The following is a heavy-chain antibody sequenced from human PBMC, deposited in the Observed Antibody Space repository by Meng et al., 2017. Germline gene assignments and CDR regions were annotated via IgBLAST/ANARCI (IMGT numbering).Heavy chain of an antibody. CDR1: GFTFSSYG. Sequence: SCAASGFTFSSYGMHWVRQAPGKGLEWVAVIWYDGSNKYYADSVKGRFTISRDNSKNTLYLQMNSLRAEDTAVYYCARELWFGNPFDIWGQGTMVTVSS. J-gene: IGHJ3*02. D-gene: IGHD3-10*01. V-gene: IGHV3-33*01. CDR2: IWYDGSNK. CDR3: ARELWFGNPFDI.